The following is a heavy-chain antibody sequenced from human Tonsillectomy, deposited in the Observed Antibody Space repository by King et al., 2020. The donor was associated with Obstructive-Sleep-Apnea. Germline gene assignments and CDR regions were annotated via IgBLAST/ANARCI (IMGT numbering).Heavy chain of an antibody. CDR1: GFTFCSYA. Sequence: VQLVESGGGVFQPGRSLRLSCAASGFTFCSYAMHWVRQALDKGLGRVSATSYDGSNKYFADTVKGRFTISRDTSKNTLYLQMNSLRVEDMAVYYCARGLWFGESNYFDFWGQGTLVTVSS. D-gene: IGHD3-10*01. CDR3: ARGLWFGESNYFDF. V-gene: IGHV3-30*04. CDR2: TSYDGSNK. J-gene: IGHJ4*02.